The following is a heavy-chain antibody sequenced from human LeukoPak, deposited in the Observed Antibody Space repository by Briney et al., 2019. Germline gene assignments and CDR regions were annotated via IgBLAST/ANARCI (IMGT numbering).Heavy chain of an antibody. CDR3: AHSLLTTVTTFPFDY. CDR2: TSWDEDK. V-gene: IGHV2-5*02. Sequence: PGPTLVKPTQTPTLTCTFSGFSLSTSGVGVGWIRQPPAKALEWLALTSWDEDKRYTPSLKRRLTITKDTSKNQVVLTMTNMDPVDTATYYCAHSLLTTVTTFPFDYWGQETLVTVSS. D-gene: IGHD4-17*01. J-gene: IGHJ4*02. CDR1: GFSLSTSGVG.